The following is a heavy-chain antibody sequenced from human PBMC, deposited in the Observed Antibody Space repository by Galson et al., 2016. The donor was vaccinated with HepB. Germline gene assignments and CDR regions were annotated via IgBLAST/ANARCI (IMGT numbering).Heavy chain of an antibody. Sequence: QSGAEVKKSGDSLKISCKGSGFTFTDYWIGWVRQMPGKGLEWMGIIFPDDSDTTYSPSFQGQVTISADKSISTAYLQWSSLKASDTAMYYCARRRSPNCFDPWGQGTLVSVSS. CDR1: GFTFTDYW. CDR2: IFPDDSDT. CDR3: ARRRSPNCFDP. V-gene: IGHV5-51*01. D-gene: IGHD4-17*01. J-gene: IGHJ5*02.